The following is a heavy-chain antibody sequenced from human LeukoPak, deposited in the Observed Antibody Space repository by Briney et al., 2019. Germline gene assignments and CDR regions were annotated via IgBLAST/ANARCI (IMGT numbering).Heavy chain of an antibody. J-gene: IGHJ4*02. Sequence: PSETLSLTCAVSGDSISSGDYYWSWIRQPAGKGLEWIGRISSSGSTNYNPSLKSRVTMSVDTSKNQFSLKLSSVTAADTAVYYCARDRYYYGSGSYPLNYWGQGTLVTVSS. D-gene: IGHD3-10*01. CDR1: GDSISSGDYY. V-gene: IGHV4-61*02. CDR3: ARDRYYYGSGSYPLNY. CDR2: ISSSGST.